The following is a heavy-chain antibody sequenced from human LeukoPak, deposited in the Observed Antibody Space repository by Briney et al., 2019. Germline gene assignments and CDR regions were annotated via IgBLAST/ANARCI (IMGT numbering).Heavy chain of an antibody. CDR3: AKEHSPYCSGDACYDYFDY. CDR2: ITSISSYI. CDR1: GFTFSRYT. V-gene: IGHV3-21*01. D-gene: IGHD2-15*01. J-gene: IGHJ4*02. Sequence: PGGSLRLSCAASGFTFSRYTMTWVRQAPGKGQEWVSSITSISSYIYYADSVKGRFTISRDNAKNSLYLQLNSLRAEDTAVYYCAKEHSPYCSGDACYDYFDYWGQGILVTVSS.